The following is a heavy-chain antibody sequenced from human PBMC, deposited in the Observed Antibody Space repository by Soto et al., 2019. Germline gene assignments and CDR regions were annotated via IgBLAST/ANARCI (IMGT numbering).Heavy chain of an antibody. CDR2: IRSKTNNYAT. V-gene: IGHV3-73*02. Sequence: EVQLVESGGGLVQPGGSLKLSCAASGLTFSDSAIHWVRQASGKGLEWVGRIRSKTNNYATTYAASVKGRFTISRDDSKDTAYLQMNSLKTEDTAVYYCTSPNNELRFYSYNGIDVWGQGTTVTVSS. CDR3: TSPNNELRFYSYNGIDV. D-gene: IGHD5-12*01. CDR1: GLTFSDSA. J-gene: IGHJ6*02.